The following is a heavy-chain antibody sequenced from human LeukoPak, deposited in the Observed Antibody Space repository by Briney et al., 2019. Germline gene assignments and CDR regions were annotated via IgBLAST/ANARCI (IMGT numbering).Heavy chain of an antibody. CDR2: ISYSGYT. CDR1: GGSIRSSTYY. D-gene: IGHD3-10*01. J-gene: IGHJ5*02. V-gene: IGHV4-39*01. Sequence: PSETLSLTCSVSGGSIRSSTYYWGWIRQPPGKGLEWIGGISYSGYTHYIPSLKSRVTISVDTSKNKFSLKLRSVTAADTAVYYCARHQPYYGSGSYYNVRGNWFDPWGQGTLVTVSS. CDR3: ARHQPYYGSGSYYNVRGNWFDP.